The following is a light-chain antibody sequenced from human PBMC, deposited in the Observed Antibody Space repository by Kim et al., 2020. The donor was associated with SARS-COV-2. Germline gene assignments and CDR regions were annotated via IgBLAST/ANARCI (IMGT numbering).Light chain of an antibody. CDR3: QAWDSSTANFV. Sequence: SYELTQPPSVSVSPGQTASITCSGYKLGDKYVSWYQQKPGQSPVVVIYQDNKRPSGIPERFSGSNSGNTATLTISGTQAMDEADYYCQAWDSSTANFVFG. V-gene: IGLV3-1*01. CDR1: KLGDKY. J-gene: IGLJ1*01. CDR2: QDN.